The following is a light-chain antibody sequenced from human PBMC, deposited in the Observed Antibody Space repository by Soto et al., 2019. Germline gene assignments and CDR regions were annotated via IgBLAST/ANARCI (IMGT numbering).Light chain of an antibody. J-gene: IGLJ1*01. CDR2: DVS. Sequence: QSALTQPASVSGSPGQSITISRTGTSSDVGAYNYVSWYQQHPGKVPKLMIYDVSDRPSGVSNRFSGSKSGNTASLTISGLQAEDEADYYCSSFTRSNSYVFGTGTKVTVL. V-gene: IGLV2-14*03. CDR3: SSFTRSNSYV. CDR1: SSDVGAYNY.